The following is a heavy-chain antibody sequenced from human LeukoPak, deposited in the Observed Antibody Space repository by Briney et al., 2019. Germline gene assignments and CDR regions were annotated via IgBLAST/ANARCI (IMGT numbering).Heavy chain of an antibody. CDR2: ISSSVSTI. CDR3: AREGGDGYNGDAFDI. Sequence: GGSLRLSCAASGFTFSSYEMNWVRQAPGKGLEWVSYISSSVSTIYYADSAKGRFTISRDNAKNSLYLQMNSLRAEDTAVYYCAREGGDGYNGDAFDIWGQGTMVTVSS. CDR1: GFTFSSYE. D-gene: IGHD5-24*01. J-gene: IGHJ3*02. V-gene: IGHV3-48*03.